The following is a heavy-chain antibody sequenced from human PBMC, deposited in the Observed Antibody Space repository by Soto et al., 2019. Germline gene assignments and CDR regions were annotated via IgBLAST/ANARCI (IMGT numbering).Heavy chain of an antibody. CDR3: ARGPPYYYDSSGYYGFDY. D-gene: IGHD3-22*01. V-gene: IGHV4-59*01. CDR2: IYYSGST. CDR1: GGSISSYY. Sequence: KPSETLSLTCTVSGGSISSYYWSWIRQPPGKGLEWIGYIYYSGSTNYNPSLKSRVTISVDTSKNQFSLKLSSVTAADTAVYYCARGPPYYYDSSGYYGFDYWGQGTLVTVSS. J-gene: IGHJ4*02.